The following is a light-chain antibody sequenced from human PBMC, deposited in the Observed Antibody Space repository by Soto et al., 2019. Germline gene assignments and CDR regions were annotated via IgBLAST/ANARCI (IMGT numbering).Light chain of an antibody. V-gene: IGLV2-23*01. CDR1: SSDVGSYNL. CDR3: CSYAGSSTYV. J-gene: IGLJ1*01. Sequence: QSALTQPASVSGSPGQSITISCTGTSSDVGSYNLVSWYQQHPGKAPKLRSYEGSKRPSVVSNRFSGSTSGNTASLTISALQDEEEADYYCCSYAGSSTYVFGTGTKGTV. CDR2: EGS.